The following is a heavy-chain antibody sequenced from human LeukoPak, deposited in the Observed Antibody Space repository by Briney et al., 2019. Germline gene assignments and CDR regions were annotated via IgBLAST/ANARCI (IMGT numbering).Heavy chain of an antibody. V-gene: IGHV3-30*02. CDR3: AIELGIAAAGYYMDV. D-gene: IGHD6-13*01. CDR1: GFTFSTSG. Sequence: PGGSLRLSCAVSGFTFSTSGMHWVRQAPGKGLEWVALIRYDGSNKYYADSVKGRFTISRDNSKNTLSLQMNSLRAEDTAVYYCAIELGIAAAGYYMDVWGKGTTVTVSS. J-gene: IGHJ6*03. CDR2: IRYDGSNK.